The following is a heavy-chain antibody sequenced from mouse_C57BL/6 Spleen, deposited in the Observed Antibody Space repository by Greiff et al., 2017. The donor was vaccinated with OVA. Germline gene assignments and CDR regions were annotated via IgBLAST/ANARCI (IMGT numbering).Heavy chain of an antibody. CDR1: GYTFTDYY. D-gene: IGHD2-2*01. V-gene: IGHV1-26*01. CDR3: ARRGYDGWGYFDV. CDR2: INPNNGGT. J-gene: IGHJ1*03. Sequence: VQLQQSGPELVKPGASVKISCKASGYTFTDYYMNWVKQSHGKSLEWIGDINPNNGGTSYNQKFKGKATLTVDKSSSTAYMELRSLTSEDSAVYYCARRGYDGWGYFDVWGTGTTVTVSS.